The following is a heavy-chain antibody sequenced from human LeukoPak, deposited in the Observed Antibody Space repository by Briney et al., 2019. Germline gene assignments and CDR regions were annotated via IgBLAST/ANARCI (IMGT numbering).Heavy chain of an antibody. CDR1: GFTFSSYG. J-gene: IGHJ4*02. CDR2: ISGSGGST. CDR3: AKAPVTTCSGAYCYPFDY. Sequence: GGTLRLSCAASGFTFSSYGMSWVRQAPGKGLEWVSAISGSGGSTYYADSVKGRFTISRDSSKNTLYLQMNRLRAEDAAVYYCAKAPVTTCSGAYCYPFDYWGQGTLVTVSS. D-gene: IGHD2-21*01. V-gene: IGHV3-23*01.